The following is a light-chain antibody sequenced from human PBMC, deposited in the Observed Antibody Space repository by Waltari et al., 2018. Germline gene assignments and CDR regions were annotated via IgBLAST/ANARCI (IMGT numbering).Light chain of an antibody. Sequence: EVVMTQSQAALSVSPGERVTLSCKASQNIDNNLAWYQQKPGQSPRLLIYGASTRATGVPARFSGSGSGTDFTLTISSLQSEDCAVFYCQQYNRWPPLTFGGGTKVEIK. CDR3: QQYNRWPPLT. CDR2: GAS. V-gene: IGKV3-15*01. J-gene: IGKJ4*01. CDR1: QNIDNN.